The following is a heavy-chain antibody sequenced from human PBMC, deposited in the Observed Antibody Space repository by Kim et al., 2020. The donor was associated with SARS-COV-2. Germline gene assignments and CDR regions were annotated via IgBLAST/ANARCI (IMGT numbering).Heavy chain of an antibody. CDR1: GFTFSGYW. V-gene: IGHV3-74*01. D-gene: IGHD1-26*01. J-gene: IGHJ3*02. CDR3: ARDSGSYGDAFDI. CDR2: INSDGSST. Sequence: GGSLRLSCAASGFTFSGYWMHWVRQAPGKGLVWVSRINSDGSSTSYADSVKGRFTISRDNAKNTLYLQMNSLRAEDTAVYYCARDSGSYGDAFDIWGQGTMVTVSS.